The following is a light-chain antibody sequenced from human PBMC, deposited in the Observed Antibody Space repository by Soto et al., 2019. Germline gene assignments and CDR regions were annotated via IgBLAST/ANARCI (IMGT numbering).Light chain of an antibody. CDR3: LQSGSSFYT. CDR2: GAS. V-gene: IGKV3-20*01. CDR1: QSVSSAY. Sequence: EIVLTQSPGTLSLSPGERATLSCRASQSVSSAYLAWYQQIPGQAPRLLIYGASSRATGIPDRFSGSGSGTDFTLTISGLEPEDFAVYYWLQSGSSFYTFGQGTKLEIK. J-gene: IGKJ2*01.